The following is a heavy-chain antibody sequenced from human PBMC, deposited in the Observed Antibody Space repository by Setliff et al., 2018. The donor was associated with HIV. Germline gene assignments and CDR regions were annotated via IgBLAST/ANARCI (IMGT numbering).Heavy chain of an antibody. V-gene: IGHV4-34*09. CDR1: GGSFSGHF. J-gene: IGHJ3*02. Sequence: SETLSLTCAVYGGSFSGHFWTWIRQPPGKGLEWIGYMSYNGSTYYNPSLKSRITISVDTSKHQFSLKLSSVTAADTATYFCARGGGYFYDNNAFDIWGQGTVVTVSS. CDR3: ARGGGYFYDNNAFDI. D-gene: IGHD3-22*01. CDR2: MSYNGST.